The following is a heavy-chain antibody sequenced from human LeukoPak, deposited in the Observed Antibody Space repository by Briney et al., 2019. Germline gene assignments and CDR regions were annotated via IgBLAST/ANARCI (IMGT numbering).Heavy chain of an antibody. D-gene: IGHD4-17*01. CDR2: IYYSGST. Sequence: SETLSLTCTVSGGSISSSSYYWGWIRQPPGKGLEWIGSIYYSGSTYYNPSLKSRVTISVDTSKNQFSLKLSSVTAADTAVYCCARHPPDYGDYGNRFDPWGQGTLVTVSS. J-gene: IGHJ5*02. CDR3: ARHPPDYGDYGNRFDP. CDR1: GGSISSSSYY. V-gene: IGHV4-39*01.